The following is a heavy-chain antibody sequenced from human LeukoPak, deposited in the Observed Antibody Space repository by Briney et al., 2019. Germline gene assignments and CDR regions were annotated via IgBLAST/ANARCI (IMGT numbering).Heavy chain of an antibody. Sequence: GGSLRLSCAASGFTFSSYGMHWVRQAPGKGLEWVAFTRYDGSNRYHADSVKGRFTISRDNSKNTLYLQMNSLRAEDTAVYYCARAAAASFDYWGQGTLVTVSS. CDR3: ARAAAASFDY. CDR1: GFTFSSYG. J-gene: IGHJ4*02. V-gene: IGHV3-30*02. D-gene: IGHD6-13*01. CDR2: TRYDGSNR.